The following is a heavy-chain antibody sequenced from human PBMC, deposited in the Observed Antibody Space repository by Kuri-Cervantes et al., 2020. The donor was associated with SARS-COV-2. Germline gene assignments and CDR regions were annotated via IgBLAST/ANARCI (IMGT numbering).Heavy chain of an antibody. CDR3: ASGYYYDSTTPLESGRSAFDI. CDR2: ISHYSGNT. Sequence: ASVKVSCKTSGYTFTSYGTTWVRQAPGQGLEWMGWISHYSGNTDYAQRVQDRVILTRDTSTSTTYMELRSLRSDDTAVYYCASGYYYDSTTPLESGRSAFDIWGQGTMVTVSS. V-gene: IGHV1-18*01. CDR1: GYTFTSYG. D-gene: IGHD3-22*01. J-gene: IGHJ3*02.